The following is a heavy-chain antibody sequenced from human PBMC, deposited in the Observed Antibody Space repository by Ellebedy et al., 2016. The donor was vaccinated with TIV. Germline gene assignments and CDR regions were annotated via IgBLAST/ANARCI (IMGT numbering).Heavy chain of an antibody. CDR3: ARPKKITGTIYRRGDYDYYILDV. V-gene: IGHV4-59*05. Sequence: MPSETLSLTCSVSGDSIGSSYWNWIRQAPGKGLEWVGRIYHSGITYSNPSLKSRVTISVDTSKNQFSLKLSSVTAADTAVYYCARPKKITGTIYRRGDYDYYILDVWGQGTTVTVSS. D-gene: IGHD1-7*01. CDR1: GDSIGSSY. J-gene: IGHJ6*02. CDR2: IYHSGIT.